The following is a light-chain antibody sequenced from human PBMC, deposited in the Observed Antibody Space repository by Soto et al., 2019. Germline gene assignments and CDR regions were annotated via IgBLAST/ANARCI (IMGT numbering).Light chain of an antibody. J-gene: IGLJ2*01. CDR3: GAWDNSLSVVV. Sequence: QSVLTQPPSVSAAPGQKVTISCSGSSSNIGRNYVSWYQHLPGTAPKLLIYDNDKRPSGIPDRFSGSKSGTSATLGITGLQTGDEADYYCGAWDNSLSVVVFGGGTKVTV. CDR1: SSNIGRNY. V-gene: IGLV1-51*01. CDR2: DND.